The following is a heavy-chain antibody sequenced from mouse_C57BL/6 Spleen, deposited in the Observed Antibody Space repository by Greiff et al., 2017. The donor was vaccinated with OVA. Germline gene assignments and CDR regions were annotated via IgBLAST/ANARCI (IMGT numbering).Heavy chain of an antibody. V-gene: IGHV1-69*01. D-gene: IGHD1-1*01. CDR1: GYTFTSYW. CDR3: ARGLITPHFDY. J-gene: IGHJ2*01. Sequence: QVQLQQPGAELVMPGASVKLSCKASGYTFTSYWMHWVKQRPGQGLEWIGEIDPSDSYTNYNQKFKGKATLTVDKSSSTAYMQLSSLTSEDSAVYYSARGLITPHFDYWGQGTTLTVSS. CDR2: IDPSDSYT.